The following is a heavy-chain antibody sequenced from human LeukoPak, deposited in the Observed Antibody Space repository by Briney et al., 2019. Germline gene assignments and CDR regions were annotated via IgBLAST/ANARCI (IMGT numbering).Heavy chain of an antibody. V-gene: IGHV3-23*01. J-gene: IGHJ6*02. CDR2: ISGSGGST. Sequence: GGSLRLSCAASGFTFSSYAMSWVRQAPGKGLEWVSAISGSGGSTYYADSVKGRFTISRDNSKNTLYLQMNSLRAEDTAVYYCAKAGHGDYVYYYYGMDVWGQGTTVTVSS. CDR3: AKAGHGDYVYYYYGMDV. CDR1: GFTFSSYA. D-gene: IGHD4-17*01.